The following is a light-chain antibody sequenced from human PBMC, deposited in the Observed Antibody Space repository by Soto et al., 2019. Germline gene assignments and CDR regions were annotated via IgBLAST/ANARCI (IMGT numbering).Light chain of an antibody. CDR3: QQSYITPLP. V-gene: IGKV1-39*01. Sequence: DIQMTQSPSSLSASVGDRVTITCRASQSISSYLNWYQQKPGKAPNLLIYAASTLQSGVPSRFSGSGSGTDFTLTIRSLQPEDFATYYCQQSYITPLPFCGGTKVDI. CDR2: AAS. CDR1: QSISSY. J-gene: IGKJ4*01.